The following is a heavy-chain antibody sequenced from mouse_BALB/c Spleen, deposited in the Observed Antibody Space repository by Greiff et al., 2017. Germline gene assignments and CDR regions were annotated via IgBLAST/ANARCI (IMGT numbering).Heavy chain of an antibody. D-gene: IGHD2-3*01. J-gene: IGHJ2*01. Sequence: EVQVVESGGGLVKPGGSLKLSCAASGFTFSSYAMSWVRQTPEKRLEWVATISSGGSYTYYPDSVKGRFTISRDNAKNTLYLQMSSLRSEDTAMYYCARQGGYDGYYLFDYWGQGTTLTVSS. CDR3: ARQGGYDGYYLFDY. V-gene: IGHV5-9-3*01. CDR1: GFTFSSYA. CDR2: ISSGGSYT.